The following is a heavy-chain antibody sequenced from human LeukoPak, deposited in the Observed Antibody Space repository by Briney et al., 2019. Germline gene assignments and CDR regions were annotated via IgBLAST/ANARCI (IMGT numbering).Heavy chain of an antibody. CDR1: GYSFTSYW. CDR2: IYPGDSDT. CDR3: ARPNCGGDCYPVNDAFDI. J-gene: IGHJ3*02. V-gene: IGHV5-51*01. Sequence: AASLKISCKGSGYSFTSYWIGWVRQLPGKGLEWMGIIYPGDSDTRYSPSFQGQVTISADKSISTAYLQWSSLKASDTAMYYCARPNCGGDCYPVNDAFDIWGQGTMVTVSS. D-gene: IGHD2-21*02.